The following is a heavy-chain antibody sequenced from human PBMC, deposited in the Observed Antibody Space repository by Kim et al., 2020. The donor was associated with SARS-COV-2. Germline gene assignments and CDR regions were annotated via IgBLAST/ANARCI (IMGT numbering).Heavy chain of an antibody. Sequence: GGSLRLSCAASGFTFSSYEMNWVRQAPGKGLEWDSYIIGSGTTIYYADSVRGRFTISRDNDKNSLYLQMNSLRAEDTAGYYCARGPNYSPFDYWGQGTLV. V-gene: IGHV3-48*03. CDR3: ARGPNYSPFDY. CDR2: IIGSGTTI. J-gene: IGHJ4*02. D-gene: IGHD4-4*01. CDR1: GFTFSSYE.